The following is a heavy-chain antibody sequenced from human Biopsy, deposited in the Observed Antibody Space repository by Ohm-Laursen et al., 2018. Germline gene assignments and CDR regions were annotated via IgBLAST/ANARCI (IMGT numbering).Heavy chain of an antibody. CDR1: GDSVTKYY. Sequence: SDTLSLTCCVSGDSVTKYYWSWIRQPPGKGPEWIGHIYYSVMTNYNPSLQSRVSISVDTSRNQVSLTLRSVTAADTAVYYCARDSGILNYGNFKYYHYYGMDVWGQGTKVTVSS. V-gene: IGHV4-59*02. J-gene: IGHJ6*02. CDR3: ARDSGILNYGNFKYYHYYGMDV. D-gene: IGHD4-11*01. CDR2: IYYSVMT.